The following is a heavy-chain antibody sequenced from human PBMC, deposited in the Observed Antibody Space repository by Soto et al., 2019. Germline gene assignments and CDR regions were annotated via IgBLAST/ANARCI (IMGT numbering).Heavy chain of an antibody. CDR3: ARGSSWAHFDY. CDR2: INTAKDNT. J-gene: IGHJ4*02. V-gene: IGHV1-3*04. D-gene: IGHD6-13*01. Sequence: QVQLVQSGAEVKKPGASVKVSCKPSGYTFTSYAIHWVRQAPGQGLEWMGWINTAKDNTQYSQNYQGRVTIPRDTSASIVHMEVSSLRSEDTAVYYCARGSSWAHFDYWGQGTLVTVSS. CDR1: GYTFTSYA.